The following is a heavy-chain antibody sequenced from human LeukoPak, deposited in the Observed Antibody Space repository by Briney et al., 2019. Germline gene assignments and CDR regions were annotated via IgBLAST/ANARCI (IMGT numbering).Heavy chain of an antibody. CDR3: ARPPPFLVPAHIAESRSYMDV. Sequence: PSETLSLTCTVSGGSISSSSYYWGWIRQPAGEGLEWIGSIYYSGSTYYNPSLKSRVTISVDTSKNQFSLKLSSVTAADTAVYYCARPPPFLVPAHIAESRSYMDVWGKGTTVTVSS. CDR2: IYYSGST. D-gene: IGHD2-2*01. V-gene: IGHV4-39*01. CDR1: GGSISSSSYY. J-gene: IGHJ6*03.